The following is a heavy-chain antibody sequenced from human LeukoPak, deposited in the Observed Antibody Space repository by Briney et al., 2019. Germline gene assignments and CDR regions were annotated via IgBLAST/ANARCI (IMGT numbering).Heavy chain of an antibody. CDR3: AKSREEIRGLDAFDI. V-gene: IGHV4-31*03. D-gene: IGHD5-24*01. J-gene: IGHJ3*02. CDR2: IYYSGST. CDR1: GGSISSDDYC. Sequence: PSETLSLTCSVSGGSISSDDYCWNWIRQHPGTGPEWIGYIYYSGSTYYNPSLKSRVALSVDTSKNQFSLKLSSLTAADTAVYYCAKSREEIRGLDAFDIWGQGTMVTVSS.